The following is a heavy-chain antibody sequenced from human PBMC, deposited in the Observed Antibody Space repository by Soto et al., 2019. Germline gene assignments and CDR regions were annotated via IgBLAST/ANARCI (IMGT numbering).Heavy chain of an antibody. CDR3: GRSWYYYYGMDV. CDR1: GGTFSSYA. CDR2: IIPIFGTA. D-gene: IGHD6-13*01. J-gene: IGHJ6*02. Sequence: SVKVSCKASGGTFSSYAISWVRQAPGQGLEWMGGIIPIFGTANYAQKFQGRVTITADESTSTAYMELSSLRSEDTAVYYCGRSWYYYYGMDVWGQGTTVTVSS. V-gene: IGHV1-69*13.